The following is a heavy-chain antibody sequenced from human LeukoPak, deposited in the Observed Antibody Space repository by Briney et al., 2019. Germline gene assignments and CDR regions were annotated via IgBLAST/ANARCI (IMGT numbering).Heavy chain of an antibody. Sequence: GGSLRLSCAASGFRFTAFWMSWVRQAPGKGPEWVANVNQESTETYYVDSVRGRFTISRDNAKNSLSLQMNSLRVEDTAVYYCAREVDRSFGYWGQGNLVTVSS. CDR3: AREVDRSFGY. D-gene: IGHD2-15*01. J-gene: IGHJ4*02. CDR1: GFRFTAFW. V-gene: IGHV3-7*01. CDR2: VNQESTET.